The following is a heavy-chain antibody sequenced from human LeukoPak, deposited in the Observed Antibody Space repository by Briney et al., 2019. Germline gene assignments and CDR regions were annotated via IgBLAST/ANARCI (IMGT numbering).Heavy chain of an antibody. V-gene: IGHV4-61*02. CDR2: IYAFGIT. Sequence: TSETLSLTRTLSGASISSGSYYWSWLRQPAGKGLEWIGRIYAFGITNYNPSLKSRVTMSVDTSENQFSLKLSSVTAADTAVYYCARDRGGYCTDGVCSLFDYWGQGILVAVSS. CDR1: GASISSGSYY. CDR3: ARDRGGYCTDGVCSLFDY. J-gene: IGHJ4*02. D-gene: IGHD2-8*01.